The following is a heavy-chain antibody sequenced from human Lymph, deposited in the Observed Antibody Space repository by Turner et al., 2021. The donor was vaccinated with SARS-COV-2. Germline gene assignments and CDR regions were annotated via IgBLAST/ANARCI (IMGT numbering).Heavy chain of an antibody. CDR2: ISYDGSNK. J-gene: IGHJ4*02. Sequence: QVQLVESGGGVVQPGRSLRLSCVASGFTLSNYAMHWVRQAPGKGLEWVAGISYDGSNKYYADSVKGRFTISRDNSKNTLYLQMNSLRAEDTAVYYCASNFWSAYRLDYWGQGTLVTVSS. V-gene: IGHV3-30-3*01. CDR3: ASNFWSAYRLDY. D-gene: IGHD3-3*01. CDR1: GFTLSNYA.